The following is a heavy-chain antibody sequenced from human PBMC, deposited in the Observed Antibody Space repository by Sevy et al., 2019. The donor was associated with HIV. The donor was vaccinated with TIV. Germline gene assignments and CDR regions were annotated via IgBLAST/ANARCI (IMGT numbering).Heavy chain of an antibody. D-gene: IGHD4-17*01. Sequence: GGSLRLSCAASGFTFSSYWMSWVRQAPGKGLEWVANIKQDGSEKYYVDSVKGRVTISRDNAKNSLYLQMNSLIAEDTAVYYCASTADYGDYDEFDYWGQGTLVTVSS. CDR2: IKQDGSEK. CDR3: ASTADYGDYDEFDY. V-gene: IGHV3-7*01. J-gene: IGHJ4*02. CDR1: GFTFSSYW.